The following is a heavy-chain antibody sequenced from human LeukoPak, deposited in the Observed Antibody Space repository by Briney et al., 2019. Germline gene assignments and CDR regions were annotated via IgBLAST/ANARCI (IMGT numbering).Heavy chain of an antibody. CDR2: ISYDGSNK. Sequence: GRSLRLSCAASGFTFSSYGMHWVRQAPGKGLEGVAVISYDGSNKYYADSVKGRFTISRDNSKNTLYLQMNSLRAEDTAVYYCAKVAVVGYYGSGSSFDYWGQGTLVTVSS. CDR1: GFTFSSYG. D-gene: IGHD3-10*01. J-gene: IGHJ4*02. CDR3: AKVAVVGYYGSGSSFDY. V-gene: IGHV3-30*18.